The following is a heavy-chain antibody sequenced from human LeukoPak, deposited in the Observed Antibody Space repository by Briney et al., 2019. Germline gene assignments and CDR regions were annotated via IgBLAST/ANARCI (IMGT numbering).Heavy chain of an antibody. Sequence: PSETLSLTCAVPGGSITGYYWSWIWQPPGKGLEWMGYIYYSGGPKYNPSLKSRVTVSVDTSKNQFYLNLSSLTAADTAVYYCARHVGKWGFDFWGQGTLVTVSS. CDR3: ARHVGKWGFDF. D-gene: IGHD3-16*01. CDR1: GGSITGYY. V-gene: IGHV4-59*08. J-gene: IGHJ4*02. CDR2: IYYSGGP.